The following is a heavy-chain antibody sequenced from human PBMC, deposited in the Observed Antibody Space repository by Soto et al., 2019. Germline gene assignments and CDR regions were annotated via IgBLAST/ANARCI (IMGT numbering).Heavy chain of an antibody. D-gene: IGHD1-1*01. CDR3: ANRATGTYLDY. CDR1: GLTLSSYA. CDR2: IKGDGREK. J-gene: IGHJ4*02. Sequence: GGSLRLSCAASGLTLSSYAMSWGRQAPGKGLKWVANIKGDGREKYYVDSVKGRFTISRDNAKNSLYLKMNSLRAEVTAVYYCANRATGTYLDYWGQGTLVTVSS. V-gene: IGHV3-7*03.